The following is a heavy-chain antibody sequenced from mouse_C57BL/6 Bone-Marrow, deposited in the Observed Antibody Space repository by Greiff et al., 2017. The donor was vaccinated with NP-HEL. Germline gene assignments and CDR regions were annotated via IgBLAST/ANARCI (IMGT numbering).Heavy chain of an antibody. V-gene: IGHV7-3*01. Sequence: EVQLVESGGGLVQPGGSLSLSCAASGFTFTDYYMSWVRQPPGKALEWLGFIRNKANGYTTEYSASVKGRFTISRDNSQSILYLQMNALRAEDSATYYCARRYVWYFDVWGTGTTVTVSS. CDR2: IRNKANGYTT. CDR1: GFTFTDYY. J-gene: IGHJ1*03. CDR3: ARRYVWYFDV.